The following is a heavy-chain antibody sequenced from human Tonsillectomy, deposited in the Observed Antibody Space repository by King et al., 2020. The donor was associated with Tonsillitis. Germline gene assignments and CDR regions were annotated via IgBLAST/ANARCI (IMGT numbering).Heavy chain of an antibody. CDR1: GGSISSSSYS. D-gene: IGHD2-15*01. Sequence: LQLQESGPGLVKPSETLSLTCTVSGGSISSSSYSWGWIRQPPGKGLEWIGTIYYSGRTYYNPSLRGRVTISVDTSKNQFSLKLSSVTAADTAIYYCSREWRGSCRADPWGQGTLVTVSS. CDR2: IYYSGRT. CDR3: SREWRGSCRADP. V-gene: IGHV4-39*07. J-gene: IGHJ5*02.